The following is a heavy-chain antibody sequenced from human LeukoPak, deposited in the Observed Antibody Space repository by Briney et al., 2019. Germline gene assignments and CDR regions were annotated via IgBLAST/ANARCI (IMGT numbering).Heavy chain of an antibody. Sequence: PSETLSLTCAVYGGSFSGYYWSWIRQPPGMGLEWIGEINHSGSTNYNPSLKSRVTISVDTSKNQFSLKLSSVTAADTAVYYCASIIAARRNYYYYYYMDVWGKGTTVTVSS. V-gene: IGHV4-34*01. CDR1: GGSFSGYY. CDR3: ASIIAARRNYYYYYYMDV. D-gene: IGHD6-6*01. CDR2: INHSGST. J-gene: IGHJ6*03.